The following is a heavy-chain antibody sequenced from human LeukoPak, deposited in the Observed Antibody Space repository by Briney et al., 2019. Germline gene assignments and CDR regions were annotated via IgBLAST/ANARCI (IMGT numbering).Heavy chain of an antibody. CDR2: IYYSGST. CDR1: GGSISSSSYY. Sequence: SETLSHTCTVSGGSISSSSYYWGWIRQPPGKGLEWIGSIYYSGSTYYNPSLKSRVTISVDTSKNQFPLKLSSVTAADTAVYYCARGVGFIGGWFDPWGQGTLVTVSS. V-gene: IGHV4-39*06. J-gene: IGHJ5*02. CDR3: ARGVGFIGGWFDP. D-gene: IGHD1-26*01.